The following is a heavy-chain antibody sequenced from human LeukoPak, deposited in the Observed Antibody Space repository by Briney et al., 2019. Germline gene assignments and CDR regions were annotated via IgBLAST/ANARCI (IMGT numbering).Heavy chain of an antibody. D-gene: IGHD3-3*01. Sequence: PGRSLRLSCAASGFTLSSYAMHWVRQAPGKGLEWVAVISYDGSNKYYADSVKGRFTISRDNSKNTLYLQMNSLRAEDTAVYYCARVPYDFWSGYYTNYYYYGMDVWGQGTTVTVSS. CDR2: ISYDGSNK. V-gene: IGHV3-30-3*01. J-gene: IGHJ6*02. CDR3: ARVPYDFWSGYYTNYYYYGMDV. CDR1: GFTLSSYA.